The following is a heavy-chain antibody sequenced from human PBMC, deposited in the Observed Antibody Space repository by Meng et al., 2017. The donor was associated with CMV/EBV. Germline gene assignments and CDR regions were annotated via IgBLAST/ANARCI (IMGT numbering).Heavy chain of an antibody. D-gene: IGHD3-22*01. CDR2: ISAYNGNT. V-gene: IGHV1-18*01. CDR3: ARDSRSVVMTHFYDAFDL. Sequence: ASVKVSCKASGYTFTSYGISWVRQAPGQGLEGMGWISAYNGNTNYAQKLQGRVTMTTDTSTSTAYMELRSLRSDDTAVYYCARDSRSVVMTHFYDAFDLWGQGTMVTVSS. J-gene: IGHJ3*01. CDR1: GYTFTSYG.